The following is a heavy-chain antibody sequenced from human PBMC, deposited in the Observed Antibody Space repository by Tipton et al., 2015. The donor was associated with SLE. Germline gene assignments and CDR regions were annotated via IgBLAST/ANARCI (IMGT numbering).Heavy chain of an antibody. D-gene: IGHD3-16*01. CDR1: GGSISSYY. CDR3: ARDQVGVGDFDY. V-gene: IGHV4-59*01. CDR2: IHHSGST. J-gene: IGHJ4*02. Sequence: LRLSCTVSGGSISSYYWSWIRQPPGKGLEWIGYIHHSGSTNYNPSLQSRVIISRDPSKNQFSLKLISATAADTAVYYCARDQVGVGDFDYWSQGTLVTVSS.